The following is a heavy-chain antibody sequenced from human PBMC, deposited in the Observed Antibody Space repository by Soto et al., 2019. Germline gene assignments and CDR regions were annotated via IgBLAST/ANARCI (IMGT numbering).Heavy chain of an antibody. D-gene: IGHD2-15*01. CDR3: ARAGAATLSDY. J-gene: IGHJ4*02. Sequence: LSLTCTVSGGSIGNYYCSWIRQPPGKGLEWIGYIYYSGSTNYNPSLKSRVTISVDTSKNQFSLKLSSVTAADTAVYYCARAGAATLSDYWGRGTLVTVSS. CDR2: IYYSGST. V-gene: IGHV4-59*01. CDR1: GGSIGNYY.